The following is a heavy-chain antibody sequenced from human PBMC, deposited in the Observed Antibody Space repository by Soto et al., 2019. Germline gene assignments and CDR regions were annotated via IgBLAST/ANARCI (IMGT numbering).Heavy chain of an antibody. CDR3: ARAFRPGYSAYAIDY. J-gene: IGHJ4*01. CDR2: INQDGSET. CDR1: GFTFSNSW. D-gene: IGHD5-12*01. V-gene: IGHV3-7*05. Sequence: GGSLRLSCAASGFTFSNSWMTWVRQAPGKGLEWVADINQDGSETYYVDSVKGRFTISRDNAKNSLFLQMDSLRVEDTAVFYCARAFRPGYSAYAIDYWGHGTLVTVS.